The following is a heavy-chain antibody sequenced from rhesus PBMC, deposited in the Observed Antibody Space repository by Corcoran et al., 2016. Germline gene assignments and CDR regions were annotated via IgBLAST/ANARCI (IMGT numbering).Heavy chain of an antibody. CDR3: ARVLLSEYFDY. D-gene: IGHD3-16*01. CDR1: GFSLSTSGMG. CDR2: IYWDDDK. J-gene: IGHJ4*01. V-gene: IGHV2-1*01. Sequence: QVTLKESGPALVKPTQTLTLTCTFSGFSLSTSGMGVGWIRQPPRKTLEWLALIYWDDDKRYSTSLKSRLTISKDTSKNQVVLTMTNMDPVDTATYYCARVLLSEYFDYWGQGVLVTVSS.